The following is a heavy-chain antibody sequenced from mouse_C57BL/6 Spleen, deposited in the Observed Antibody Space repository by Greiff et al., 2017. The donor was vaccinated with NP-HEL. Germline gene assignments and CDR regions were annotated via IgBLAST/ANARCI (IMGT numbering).Heavy chain of an antibody. D-gene: IGHD1-1*01. CDR3: ARIGITTVVYFDY. J-gene: IGHJ2*01. CDR1: GYTFTDYN. CDR2: INPNNGGT. V-gene: IGHV1-18*01. Sequence: VQLQQSGPELVKPGASVKIPCKASGYTFTDYNMDWVKQSHGKSLEWIGDINPNNGGTIYNQKFKGKATLTVDKSSSTAYMELRSLTSEDTAVYYCARIGITTVVYFDYWGQGTTLTVSS.